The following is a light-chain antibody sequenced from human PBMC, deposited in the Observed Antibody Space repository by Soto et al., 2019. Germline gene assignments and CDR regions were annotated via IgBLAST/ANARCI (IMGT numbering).Light chain of an antibody. Sequence: EIVLTQSPGTLSLSPGERATLSCRASQSVSSNYLAWYQQKPGQAPRLLIYGASTRATGIPDRFSGSGSGTDFTLTISRLEPEDFAVYYCQQYGRSLGYTFGQGTKLDIK. CDR1: QSVSSNY. J-gene: IGKJ2*01. CDR2: GAS. CDR3: QQYGRSLGYT. V-gene: IGKV3-20*01.